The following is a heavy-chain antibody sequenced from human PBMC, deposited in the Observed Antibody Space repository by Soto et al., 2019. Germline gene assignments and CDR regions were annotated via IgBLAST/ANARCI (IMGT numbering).Heavy chain of an antibody. V-gene: IGHV6-1*01. D-gene: IGHD1-26*01. Sequence: SQTLSLTSVVTGESXSSNSPGSSXVTQSPSRVLXCLGRTYYRSKWHYEYAVCVRGRITINQDKSKKQYSLQLNSVTPEDTAVYFCARGEQYSGRIFDYWGQGTLVTVSS. CDR1: GESXSSNSPG. CDR2: TYYRSKWHY. J-gene: IGHJ4*01. CDR3: ARGEQYSGRIFDY.